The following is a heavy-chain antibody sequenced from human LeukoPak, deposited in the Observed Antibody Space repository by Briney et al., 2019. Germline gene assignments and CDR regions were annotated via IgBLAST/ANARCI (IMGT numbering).Heavy chain of an antibody. J-gene: IGHJ4*02. CDR3: ARGGSGYPLDY. Sequence: PSETLSLTCAVSSGSISSYYWSWIRQPPGKGLEWIGYIYYTGVTNYSPSLKRRLTISLDTAMKQFSLNLRSVTAAETAMYYCARGGSGYPLDYWGQGTLVTVSS. V-gene: IGHV4-59*01. CDR1: SGSISSYY. CDR2: IYYTGVT. D-gene: IGHD3-22*01.